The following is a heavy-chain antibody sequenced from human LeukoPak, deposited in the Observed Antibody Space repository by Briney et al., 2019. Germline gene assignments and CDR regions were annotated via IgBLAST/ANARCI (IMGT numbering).Heavy chain of an antibody. CDR3: ARDWRGYSYGYMPDV. V-gene: IGHV1-69*13. Sequence: SVKVSCKASGGTFSSYAISWVRQAPGQGLEWMGGIIPIFGTANYAQKFQGRVTITADESTSTAYMELSSLRSEDTAVCYCARDWRGYSYGYMPDVWGQGTTVTVSS. CDR1: GGTFSSYA. CDR2: IIPIFGTA. D-gene: IGHD5-18*01. J-gene: IGHJ6*02.